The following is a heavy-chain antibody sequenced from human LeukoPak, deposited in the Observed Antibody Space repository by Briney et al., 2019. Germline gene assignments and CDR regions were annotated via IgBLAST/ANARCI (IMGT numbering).Heavy chain of an antibody. CDR3: ASHIVVVTAIRYYPMDV. J-gene: IGHJ6*02. CDR1: GFSFGSYD. Sequence: GGSLRLSCAASGFSFGSYDMNWVRQAPGKGLEWVSSITTSSSYIYYADSVKGRFTVSRDNAKNSLYLQMNSLRAEDTAVYYCASHIVVVTAIRYYPMDVWGQGTTVTVSS. V-gene: IGHV3-21*01. CDR2: ITTSSSYI. D-gene: IGHD2-2*01.